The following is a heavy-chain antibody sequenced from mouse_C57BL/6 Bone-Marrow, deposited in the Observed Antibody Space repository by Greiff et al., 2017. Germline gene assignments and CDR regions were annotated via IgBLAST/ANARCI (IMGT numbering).Heavy chain of an antibody. CDR2: IWPGGGT. D-gene: IGHD1-1*01. V-gene: IGHV2-9-1*01. J-gene: IGHJ2*01. Sequence: QVQLKESGPGLVAPSQSLSITCTVSGFSLTSYAISWVRQPPGKGLEWLGVIWPGGGTNYNSAPNSRLSISTDNSTSHAFLKMHRLQTTDTARYYCARNTHYYGSSFPLDYWGQGTTLTVSS. CDR3: ARNTHYYGSSFPLDY. CDR1: GFSLTSYA.